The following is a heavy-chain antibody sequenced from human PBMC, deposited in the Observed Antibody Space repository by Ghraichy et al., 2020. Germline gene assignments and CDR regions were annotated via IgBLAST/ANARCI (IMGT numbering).Heavy chain of an antibody. CDR3: ASDLSGRSGS. CDR2: MYEDGTIT. CDR1: GFTFRNFW. V-gene: IGHV3-74*01. Sequence: LSLTCAASGFTFRNFWLHWVRQVPGQGLVLVSRMYEDGTITTYSDSVKGRFTISRDNAKNTLYLQMNSLRVADSAVYYCASDLSGRSGSWGQGTVVTVSS. D-gene: IGHD1-26*01. J-gene: IGHJ5*02.